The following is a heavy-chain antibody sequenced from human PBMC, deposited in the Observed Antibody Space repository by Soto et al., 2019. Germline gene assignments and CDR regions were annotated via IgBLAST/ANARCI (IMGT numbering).Heavy chain of an antibody. CDR3: ARDSWNDGTQFDY. CDR1: GFTFSDYY. V-gene: IGHV3-11*01. CDR2: ISSSGSTI. J-gene: IGHJ4*02. Sequence: GGSLRLSCAASGFTFSDYYMSWIRQAPGKGLEWVSYISSSGSTIYYADSVKGRFTISRDNAKNSLYLQMNSLRAEDTAVYYGARDSWNDGTQFDYWGQGTLVTVSS. D-gene: IGHD1-1*01.